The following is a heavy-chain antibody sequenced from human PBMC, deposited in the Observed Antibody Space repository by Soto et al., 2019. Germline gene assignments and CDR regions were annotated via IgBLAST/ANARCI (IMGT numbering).Heavy chain of an antibody. CDR2: ISGSGGST. Sequence: GCLRLSCAAMGVTLCRYAMSCVHQAPLKGMEWASGISGSGGSTSYADSATGRFTISRDNSKKTLYLQMNTLRTEDTAVYYCAKDRYLEPQYYFDYWGQGTLVTVSS. V-gene: IGHV3-23*01. D-gene: IGHD3-3*01. CDR3: AKDRYLEPQYYFDY. CDR1: GVTLCRYA. J-gene: IGHJ4*02.